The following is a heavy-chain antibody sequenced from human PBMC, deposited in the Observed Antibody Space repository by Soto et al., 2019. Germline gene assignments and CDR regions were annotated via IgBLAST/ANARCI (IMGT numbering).Heavy chain of an antibody. J-gene: IGHJ4*02. CDR2: ILYDGSNK. V-gene: IGHV3-30-3*01. CDR1: GLTFSHYA. D-gene: IGHD3-16*01. CDR3: ARDPGGGYFDY. Sequence: QVHLVESGGGVVQPGRSLRLSCAASGLTFSHYAMHWVHQAPGRGLEWVAVILYDGSNKYYAESVKGRFTISRDSLKNTLYLQMNSLRTEDTAVYYCARDPGGGYFDYWGQGTLVTVSS.